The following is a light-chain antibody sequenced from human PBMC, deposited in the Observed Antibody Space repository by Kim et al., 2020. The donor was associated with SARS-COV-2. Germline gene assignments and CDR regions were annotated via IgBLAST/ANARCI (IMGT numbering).Light chain of an antibody. CDR3: QQSYSTPPT. V-gene: IGKV1-39*01. J-gene: IGKJ1*01. Sequence: DIQMTQSPLSLSASAGDRVTITCRASQSISSYLNWYQQKPGKAPKLLIYAASSLQSGVPSRFSGSGSGTDFTLTISSLQPEDFATYFCQQSYSTPPTFGQGTKVDIK. CDR2: AAS. CDR1: QSISSY.